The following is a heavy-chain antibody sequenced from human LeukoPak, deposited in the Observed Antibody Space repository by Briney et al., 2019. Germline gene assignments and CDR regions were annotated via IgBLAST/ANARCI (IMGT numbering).Heavy chain of an antibody. Sequence: SVKVSCKASGGSSSNYAISWVRQAPGQGLEWMGGIVPILSTTNYARKFQGRVTMTAGESTSTAYMELSSLRSDDTAVYYCARGPPPYTEGDLFYYYGLDVWGQGTTVTVSS. D-gene: IGHD3-16*01. CDR2: IVPILSTT. V-gene: IGHV1-69*13. CDR1: GGSSSNYA. CDR3: ARGPPPYTEGDLFYYYGLDV. J-gene: IGHJ6*02.